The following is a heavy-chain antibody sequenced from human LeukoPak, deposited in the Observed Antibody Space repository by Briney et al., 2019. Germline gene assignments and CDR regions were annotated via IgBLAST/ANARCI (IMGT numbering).Heavy chain of an antibody. J-gene: IGHJ4*02. Sequence: GESLKISCKGSGYSFTSYWIGWVRQMPGKGLEWMGIIYPGDSDTRYSPSFQGQVTISADKSISTAYLQWSSLKASDTAMYYCARLALFEGSGSYYILYYFDYWGQGTLVTVSS. CDR2: IYPGDSDT. V-gene: IGHV5-51*01. CDR1: GYSFTSYW. CDR3: ARLALFEGSGSYYILYYFDY. D-gene: IGHD3-10*01.